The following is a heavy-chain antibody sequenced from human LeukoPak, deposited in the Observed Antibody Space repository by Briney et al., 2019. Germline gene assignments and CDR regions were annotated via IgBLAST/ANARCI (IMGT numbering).Heavy chain of an antibody. D-gene: IGHD2-2*01. CDR3: GGASTRRSALHI. CDR1: GFAVSSNY. CDR2: IYAGGST. V-gene: IGHV3-53*01. Sequence: PGGSLRLSCAASGFAVSSNYMSWVRQGPGKGLDWVSVIYAGGSTYYGDSVRGRFTISRDNSKNTVYLQMNSLRDDDSAVYFCGGASTRRSALHIWGQGTMVTVSS. J-gene: IGHJ3*02.